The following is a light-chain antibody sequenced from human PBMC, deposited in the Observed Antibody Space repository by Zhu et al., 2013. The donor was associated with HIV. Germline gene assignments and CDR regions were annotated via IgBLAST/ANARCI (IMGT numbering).Light chain of an antibody. J-gene: IGLJ2*01. CDR1: NIGSKN. V-gene: IGLV3-9*01. CDR3: SSYTSSTTLL. Sequence: SYELTQPLSMSVALGQTARITCGGNNIGSKNVHWYQQKPGQAPVLVIYRDTNRPSGIPERFSGSNSGNTATLTISGLQADDEADYYCSSYTSSTTLLFGGGTKLSVL. CDR2: RDT.